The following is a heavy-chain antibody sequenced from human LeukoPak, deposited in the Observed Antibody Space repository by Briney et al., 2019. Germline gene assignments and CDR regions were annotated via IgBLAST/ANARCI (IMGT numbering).Heavy chain of an antibody. Sequence: GRSLRLSCAASGFTFSSYAMHGVRQAPGKGLEWVAVISYDGSNKYYADSVKGRFTISRDNSKNTLYLQMNSLRAEDTAVYYCARDFSPRRVDIVVVPAAIVHYWGQGTLVTVSS. CDR2: ISYDGSNK. D-gene: IGHD2-2*02. V-gene: IGHV3-30*01. J-gene: IGHJ4*02. CDR1: GFTFSSYA. CDR3: ARDFSPRRVDIVVVPAAIVHY.